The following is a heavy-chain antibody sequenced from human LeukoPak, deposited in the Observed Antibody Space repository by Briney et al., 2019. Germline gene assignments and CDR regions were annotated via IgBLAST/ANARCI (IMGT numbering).Heavy chain of an antibody. Sequence: GASLRLSCAASGFTFSSYSMNWVRQAPGKGLEWVSSISSSSSYIYYADSVKGRFTISRDNAKNSLYLQMNSLRAEDTAVYYCARETTYYYGSGSYYGMDVWGQGTTVTVSS. J-gene: IGHJ6*02. CDR2: ISSSSSYI. V-gene: IGHV3-21*01. CDR1: GFTFSSYS. CDR3: ARETTYYYGSGSYYGMDV. D-gene: IGHD3-10*01.